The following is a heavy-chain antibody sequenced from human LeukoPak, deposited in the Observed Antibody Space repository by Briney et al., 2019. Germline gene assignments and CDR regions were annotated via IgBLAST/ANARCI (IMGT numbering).Heavy chain of an antibody. CDR2: IIPIFGTA. V-gene: IGHV1-69*05. Sequence: SVKVSCKASGGTFSSYAISWVRQAPGQGLEWMGGIIPIFGTANYAQKFQGRVTMTRDTSTSTVYMELSSLRSEDTAVYYCARVHVGGRYYFDYWGQGTLVTVSS. D-gene: IGHD3-16*01. J-gene: IGHJ4*02. CDR3: ARVHVGGRYYFDY. CDR1: GGTFSSYA.